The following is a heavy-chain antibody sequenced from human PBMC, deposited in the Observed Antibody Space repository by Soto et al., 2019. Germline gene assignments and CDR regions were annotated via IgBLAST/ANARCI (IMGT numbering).Heavy chain of an antibody. CDR1: GGSISSYY. Sequence: PSETLSLTCTVSGGSISSYYWSWIRQPPGKGLEWIGYIYYSWSTNYNPSLKSRVTISVDTSKNQFSLKLSSVTAAYTAVYYCARHGMTTVTTFFDYWGQGTLVTVSS. CDR2: IYYSWST. V-gene: IGHV4-59*08. J-gene: IGHJ4*02. CDR3: ARHGMTTVTTFFDY. D-gene: IGHD4-17*01.